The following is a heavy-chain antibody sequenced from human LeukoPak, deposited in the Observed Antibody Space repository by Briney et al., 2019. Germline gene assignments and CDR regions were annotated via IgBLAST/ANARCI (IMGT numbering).Heavy chain of an antibody. Sequence: PSDTLSLTCSVSGGSINNYYWTWLRQPPGKGLEWVGYIFEIGNTNYNPSLKSRVTMSLETSKNQFSLRLNSVTAADTAVYYCARGMMPDWFDFWGQGTLVTVSS. CDR3: ARGMMPDWFDF. V-gene: IGHV4-59*07. J-gene: IGHJ5*01. CDR1: GGSINNYY. D-gene: IGHD2-2*01. CDR2: IFEIGNT.